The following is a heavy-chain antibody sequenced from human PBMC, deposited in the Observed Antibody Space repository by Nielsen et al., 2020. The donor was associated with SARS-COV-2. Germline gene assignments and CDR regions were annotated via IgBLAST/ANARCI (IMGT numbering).Heavy chain of an antibody. CDR3: ARDPSPRIEVPGTLLQEHL. CDR1: GFTFDDYG. CDR2: INWNGAST. Sequence: GESLKISCAASGFTFDDYGMVWVRQAPGKGLQWVSGINWNGASTAYANSVKGRFSISRDNAKNSLHLQMNSLRAEDTALYYCARDPSPRIEVPGTLLQEHLWG. J-gene: IGHJ6*01. D-gene: IGHD6-19*01. V-gene: IGHV3-20*04.